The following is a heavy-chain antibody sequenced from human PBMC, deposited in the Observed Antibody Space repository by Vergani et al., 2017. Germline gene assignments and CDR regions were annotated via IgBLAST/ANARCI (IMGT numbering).Heavy chain of an antibody. CDR1: GFTFSSYG. D-gene: IGHD6-19*01. CDR2: ISYDGSNK. V-gene: IGHV3-30*18. CDR3: EKDLGAVAGTSPFDY. Sequence: QVQLVESGGGVVQPGRSLRLSCAASGFTFSSYGMHWVRQAPGKGLEWVAVISYDGSNKYYADSVKGRFTISRDNSKNTLYLQMNSLRAEDTAVYYCEKDLGAVAGTSPFDYWGQGTLVTVSS. J-gene: IGHJ4*02.